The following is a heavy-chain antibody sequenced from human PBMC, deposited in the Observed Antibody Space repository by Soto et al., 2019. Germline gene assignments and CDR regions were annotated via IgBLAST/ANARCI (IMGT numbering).Heavy chain of an antibody. D-gene: IGHD3-3*01. V-gene: IGHV5-51*01. J-gene: IGHJ6*02. CDR1: VYSFTSYW. CDR3: AGYLIRISIHVLDF. CDR2: IYPGDSDT. Sequence: GESLKISCKGSVYSFTSYWIGRVRQMTEKSLERMGIIYPGDSDTRNSPSFQGQLTISADKSISTAYLQWSTLKASDTATHYCAGYLIRISIHVLDFWGQGTSVTV.